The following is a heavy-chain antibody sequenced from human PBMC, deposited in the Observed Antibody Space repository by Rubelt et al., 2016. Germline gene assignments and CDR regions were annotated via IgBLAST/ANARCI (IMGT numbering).Heavy chain of an antibody. CDR1: GGTFSSYA. J-gene: IGHJ6*02. Sequence: QVQLVQSGAEVKKPGSSVKVSCKASGGTFSSYAISWVRQAPGQGLEWMGGIIPIFGTANYAQKFQGRVTITADESSSTAYMELSSLRSEDTAVYYCAALAIVGAIRLYGMDVWGQGTTVTVSS. CDR3: AALAIVGAIRLYGMDV. V-gene: IGHV1-69*01. CDR2: IIPIFGTA. D-gene: IGHD1-26*01.